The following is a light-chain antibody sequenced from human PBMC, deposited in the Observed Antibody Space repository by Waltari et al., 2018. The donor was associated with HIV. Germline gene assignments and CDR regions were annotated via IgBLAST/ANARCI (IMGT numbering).Light chain of an antibody. V-gene: IGLV2-23*02. J-gene: IGLJ3*02. CDR2: DVN. CDR3: CSYAGSGTFVV. Sequence: QSALTQPASVSGSPGQSITLSCSGTGRAIGSYDLVSWYQHFPGKAPKRILYDVNERPSWVSPRYSGSKSGNTASLVISGLQSEDEADYYCCSYAGSGTFVVFGGGTRLTV. CDR1: GRAIGSYDL.